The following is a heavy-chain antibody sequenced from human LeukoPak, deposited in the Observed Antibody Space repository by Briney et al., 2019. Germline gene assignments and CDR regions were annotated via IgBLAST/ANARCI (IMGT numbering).Heavy chain of an antibody. CDR2: INSDGGST. CDR3: AGRTVTPYYHDSSGFHLQY. CDR1: GFTFSSYW. V-gene: IGHV3-74*01. J-gene: IGHJ1*01. D-gene: IGHD3-22*01. Sequence: GGSLRLSCAASGFTFSSYWMHWVRQAPGKGLVWVSRINSDGGSTSYTDSVKGRFTISRDNSKNTLYLQMNSLRAEDTAVYYCAGRTVTPYYHDSSGFHLQYWGQGTLVTVSS.